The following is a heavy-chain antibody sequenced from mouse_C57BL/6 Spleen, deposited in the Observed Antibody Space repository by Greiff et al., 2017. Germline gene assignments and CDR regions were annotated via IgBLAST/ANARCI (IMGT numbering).Heavy chain of an antibody. Sequence: QVQLQQPGAELVKPGASVKMSCKASGYTFTSYWITWVKQRPGQGLAWIGDIYPGSGSTNYNEKFKSKATLTVDTSSSTASMQLSSLTSEDSAVYYCARKELGTFDYWGQGTTLTVSS. D-gene: IGHD4-1*01. CDR1: GYTFTSYW. V-gene: IGHV1-55*01. CDR2: IYPGSGST. CDR3: ARKELGTFDY. J-gene: IGHJ2*01.